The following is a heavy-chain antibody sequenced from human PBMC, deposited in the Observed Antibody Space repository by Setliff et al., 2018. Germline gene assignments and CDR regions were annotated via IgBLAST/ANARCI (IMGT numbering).Heavy chain of an antibody. D-gene: IGHD4-17*01. CDR1: GFTFSSYA. Sequence: GGSLRLSCAASGFTFSSYAMHWVRQAPGKGLEWVAVISYDGSNTYYADSVKGRFTISRDNSKNTLYLQMNSLRAEDTAVYYCARARNKYGAFDYWGQGTLVTVSS. CDR3: ARARNKYGAFDY. V-gene: IGHV3-30*04. J-gene: IGHJ4*02. CDR2: ISYDGSNT.